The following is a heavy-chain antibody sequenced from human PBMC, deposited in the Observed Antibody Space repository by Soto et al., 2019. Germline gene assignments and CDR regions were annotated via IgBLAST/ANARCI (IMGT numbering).Heavy chain of an antibody. CDR1: GFTFSSYA. CDR2: ISYDGSNK. CDR3: ARDLFIYAPNYYYYGMDV. Sequence: SLRLSCAASGFTFSSYAMHWVRQAPGKGLEWVAVISYDGSNKYYADSVKGRFTISRDNSKNTLYLQMNSLRAEDTAVYYCARDLFIYAPNYYYYGMDVWGQGTTVTVSS. J-gene: IGHJ6*02. V-gene: IGHV3-30-3*01. D-gene: IGHD2-2*01.